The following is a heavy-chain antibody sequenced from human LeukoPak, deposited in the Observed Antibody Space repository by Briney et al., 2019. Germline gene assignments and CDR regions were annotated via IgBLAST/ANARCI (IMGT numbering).Heavy chain of an antibody. CDR1: GFTFSTYC. J-gene: IGHJ5*02. CDR2: ICGDGTVT. D-gene: IGHD3-10*01. CDR3: VRDLRAGDL. V-gene: IGHV3-74*01. Sequence: GGSLRLSCVASGFTFSTYCFHWVRQAPEKGLVRVSRICGDGTVTDYADSVRGRFTTSRDNAKNTVYLQMNSLRADDTAIYYCVRDLRAGDLWGQGSLLTVSS.